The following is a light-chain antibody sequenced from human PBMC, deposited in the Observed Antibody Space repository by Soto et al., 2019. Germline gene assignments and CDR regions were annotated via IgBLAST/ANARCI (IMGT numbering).Light chain of an antibody. J-gene: IGLJ1*01. V-gene: IGLV2-8*01. CDR1: GSDVGGYNF. CDR3: SSYSGTNNYV. CDR2: EVT. Sequence: QSVLTQPPSASGSPGQSVTISCTGTGSDVGGYNFVSWYQQHPGKAPKLIIYEVTKRPSGVPDRFSGSKSGNTASLTVSGLQAEDEADYYCSSYSGTNNYVFGTGTTLTVL.